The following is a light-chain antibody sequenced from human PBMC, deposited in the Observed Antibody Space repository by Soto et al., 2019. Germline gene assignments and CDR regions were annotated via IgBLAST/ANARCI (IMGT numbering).Light chain of an antibody. CDR3: MQALQTPRT. Sequence: DIVMTQSPLSLPVTPGEAASISCRSSQTLLHKNGNNYFNWYLQKPGQSPQLLIYMGSNRASGVPDRFSGSGSGTYFTLKISRVEAEDAGVYYCMQALQTPRTFGQGTKVGIK. V-gene: IGKV2-28*01. CDR2: MGS. CDR1: QTLLHKNGNNY. J-gene: IGKJ1*01.